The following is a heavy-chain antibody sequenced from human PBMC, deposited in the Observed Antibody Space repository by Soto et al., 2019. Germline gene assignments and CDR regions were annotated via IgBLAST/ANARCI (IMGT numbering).Heavy chain of an antibody. Sequence: QVQLVESGGGVVQHGRSLRLSCAASGFTFSSYAMHWVRQAPGKGLEWVAVISYDGSNKYYADSVKGRFTISRDNSKNTLYLQMNSLRAEDTAVYYCARASRGTDYYYYYGMDVWGQGTTVTVSS. J-gene: IGHJ6*02. V-gene: IGHV3-30-3*01. D-gene: IGHD1-26*01. CDR2: ISYDGSNK. CDR3: ARASRGTDYYYYYGMDV. CDR1: GFTFSSYA.